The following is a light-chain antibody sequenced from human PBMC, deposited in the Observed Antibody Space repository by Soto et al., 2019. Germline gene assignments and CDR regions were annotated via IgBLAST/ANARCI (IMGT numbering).Light chain of an antibody. V-gene: IGKV3-20*01. CDR2: GAS. CDR3: QQYGSSGT. Sequence: EVVMTQSPATLSVSPGERATLSCRASQSVSEYLAWYQQKPGQAPRLLIYGASNRATGIPDRFSGSGSGTDFTLTISRLEPEDFAVYYCQQYGSSGTFGQGTKVDIK. J-gene: IGKJ1*01. CDR1: QSVSEY.